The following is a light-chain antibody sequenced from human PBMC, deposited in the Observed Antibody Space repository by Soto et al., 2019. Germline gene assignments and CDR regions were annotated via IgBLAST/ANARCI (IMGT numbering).Light chain of an antibody. V-gene: IGLV1-40*01. Sequence: QSVLTQPPSLSGAPGQRVTISCTWSSSNIGAGYDVHWYQQVPGTAPKLLISGTINRPSGVPDRFSGSKSGTSASLAITGLQADDEADYYCQSYDSSLTVVFGGGTKLTVL. CDR2: GTI. CDR1: SSNIGAGYD. CDR3: QSYDSSLTVV. J-gene: IGLJ2*01.